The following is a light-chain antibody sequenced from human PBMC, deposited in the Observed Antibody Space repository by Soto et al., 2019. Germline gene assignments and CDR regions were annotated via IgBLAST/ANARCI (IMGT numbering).Light chain of an antibody. CDR2: TAS. J-gene: IGKJ1*01. CDR1: QGISSR. Sequence: DIQMTQSPSSVSASVGDIVTITCRASQGISSRLAWYQQKPGKAPKLLIYTASSLQSGVPSRFSGSGSGTEFTLTISSLQSEDFAVYYCQQYNNWPPWTFGQGTKVDIK. CDR3: QQYNNWPPWT. V-gene: IGKV1-12*01.